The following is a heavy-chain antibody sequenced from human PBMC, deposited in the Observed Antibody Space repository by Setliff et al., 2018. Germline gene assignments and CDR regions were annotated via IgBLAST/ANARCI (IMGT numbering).Heavy chain of an antibody. CDR3: AKDLAD. CDR2: ISFDGTDQ. J-gene: IGHJ4*02. CDR1: GFTFNVFG. V-gene: IGHV3-30*02. Sequence: GGSLRLSCAASGFTFNVFGMHWVRQAPGKGLEWVALISFDGTDQYYSDSVKSRFTISRDNSENTVYLQMNSLSEEDTAIYYCAKDLADWGQGTLVTVSS.